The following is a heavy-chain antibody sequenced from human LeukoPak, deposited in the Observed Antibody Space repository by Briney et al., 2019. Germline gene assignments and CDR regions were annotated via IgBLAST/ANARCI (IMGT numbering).Heavy chain of an antibody. CDR2: IYVSGST. Sequence: SQTLSLTCTVSGGSITSDSYYWSWIRQPAGKGLDYFGRIYVSGSTNYNPSLKSRVTISVDTSKNQFSLKLSSVTAADMAVYYCAGYYYDSSGYQYWGQGTLVTVSS. V-gene: IGHV4-61*02. J-gene: IGHJ4*02. CDR1: GGSITSDSYY. D-gene: IGHD3-22*01. CDR3: AGYYYDSSGYQY.